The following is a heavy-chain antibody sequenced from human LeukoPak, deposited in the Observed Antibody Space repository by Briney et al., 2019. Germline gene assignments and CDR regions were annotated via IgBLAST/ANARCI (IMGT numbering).Heavy chain of an antibody. Sequence: GRSLSLSCDASGFTFRNYAFHWVRQAPGKGLEWVALISYDGNSQYYADSVKGRFTISRDNSKNTLHLQMNSLGTEDTAVYYCARAGDYGSGSFRWRHFDYWGQGTLVTVSS. V-gene: IGHV3-30-3*01. J-gene: IGHJ4*02. CDR2: ISYDGNSQ. CDR3: ARAGDYGSGSFRWRHFDY. CDR1: GFTFRNYA. D-gene: IGHD3-10*01.